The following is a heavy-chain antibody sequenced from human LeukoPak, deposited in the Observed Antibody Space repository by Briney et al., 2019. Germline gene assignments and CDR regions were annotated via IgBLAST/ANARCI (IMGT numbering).Heavy chain of an antibody. CDR3: ARAGSHWHYVY. J-gene: IGHJ4*02. V-gene: IGHV3-30*04. CDR2: IADDGSNK. CDR1: GFTFCSYA. Sequence: GGSLRLSCAASGFTFCSYAMHWVRQAPGKGLKWVAVIADDGSNKYYADSVKGRFTISRDNSNNTLYLQMNSLRAEDTAVYYCARAGSHWHYVYWGQGTVVTVSS. D-gene: IGHD3-10*01.